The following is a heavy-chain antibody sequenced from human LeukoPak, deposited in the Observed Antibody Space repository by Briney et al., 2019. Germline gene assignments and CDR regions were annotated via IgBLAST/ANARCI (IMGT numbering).Heavy chain of an antibody. Sequence: NPSETLSLTCTVSGGSISSGDYYWSWIRQPPGKGLEWIGYIYYSGSTYYNPSLKSRVTISVDTSKNQFSLKLSSVTAADTAVYYCAREGRGYSGYDRGHFDYWGQGTLVTVSS. CDR3: AREGRGYSGYDRGHFDY. V-gene: IGHV4-30-4*01. J-gene: IGHJ4*02. D-gene: IGHD5-12*01. CDR1: GGSISSGDYY. CDR2: IYYSGST.